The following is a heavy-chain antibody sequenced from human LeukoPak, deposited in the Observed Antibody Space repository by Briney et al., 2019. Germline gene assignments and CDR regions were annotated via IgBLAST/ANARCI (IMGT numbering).Heavy chain of an antibody. D-gene: IGHD3-22*01. J-gene: IGHJ4*02. CDR2: IHTSGST. CDR3: ARDRYYYDSSGYYIFDY. V-gene: IGHV4-4*07. CDR1: GGSITSYY. Sequence: SETLSLTCTVSGGSITSYYWSWIRRPAGKGLEWIGRIHTSGSTNYNPSLKSRVTMSVDTSKNQFSLKLSSVTAADTASYYCARDRYYYDSSGYYIFDYWGQGTLVTVSS.